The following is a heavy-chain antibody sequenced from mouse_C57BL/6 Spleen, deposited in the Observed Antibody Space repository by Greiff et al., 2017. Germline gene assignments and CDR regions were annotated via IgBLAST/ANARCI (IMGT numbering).Heavy chain of an antibody. CDR2: ISYDGSN. CDR3: ARGNWAYYFDY. J-gene: IGHJ2*01. V-gene: IGHV3-6*01. Sequence: EVKLMESGPGLVKPSQSLSLTCSVTGYSITSGYYWNWIRQFPGNKLEWMGYISYDGSNNYNPSLKNRISITRDTSKNQFFLKLNSVTTEDTATYYCARGNWAYYFDYWGQGTTLTVSS. D-gene: IGHD4-1*01. CDR1: GYSITSGYY.